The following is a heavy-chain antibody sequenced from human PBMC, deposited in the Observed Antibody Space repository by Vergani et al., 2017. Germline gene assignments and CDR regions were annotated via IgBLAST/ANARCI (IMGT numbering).Heavy chain of an antibody. D-gene: IGHD3-3*01. V-gene: IGHV1-8*01. Sequence: QVQLVQSGAEVKKPGASVKVSCKASGYTFTSYDINWVRQATGQGLEWMGWMNPNSGNTGYAQKFQGRVTMTRNTSISTAYMEMSSLRSEDTAVYYCARDPLFGVPGPGGPDAFDIWGQGTMVTVSS. J-gene: IGHJ3*02. CDR3: ARDPLFGVPGPGGPDAFDI. CDR2: MNPNSGNT. CDR1: GYTFTSYD.